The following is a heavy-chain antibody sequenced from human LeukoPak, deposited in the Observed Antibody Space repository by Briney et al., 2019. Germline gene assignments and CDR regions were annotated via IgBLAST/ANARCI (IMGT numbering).Heavy chain of an antibody. CDR1: GYTFTGYY. CDR3: ARDLSGSGYYYIDY. V-gene: IGHV1-2*02. Sequence: ASVKVSCKASGYTFTGYYMHWVRQAPGQGLEWMGWINPNSGGTNYAQKFQGRVTMTRDTSISTVYMELSRLRSDDTAVYYCARDLSGSGYYYIDYWGQGTLVTVSS. D-gene: IGHD3-22*01. CDR2: INPNSGGT. J-gene: IGHJ4*02.